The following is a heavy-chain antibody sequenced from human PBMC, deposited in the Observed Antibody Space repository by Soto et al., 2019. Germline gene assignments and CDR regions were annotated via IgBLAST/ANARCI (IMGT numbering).Heavy chain of an antibody. CDR1: GFTFTNYA. CDR3: ASSWKYLYCFRY. D-gene: IGHD1-7*01. V-gene: IGHV1-3*01. Sequence: QVQLVQSGAEVKKPGASVRISCKSSGFTFTNYAIHWVRQAPGQRPEWMGWMNGGDGITKYSQNFQGRVSITRDTSASTAFMELGSLISEDTAVYYCASSWKYLYCFRYWGQGTLITVSS. J-gene: IGHJ4*02. CDR2: MNGGDGIT.